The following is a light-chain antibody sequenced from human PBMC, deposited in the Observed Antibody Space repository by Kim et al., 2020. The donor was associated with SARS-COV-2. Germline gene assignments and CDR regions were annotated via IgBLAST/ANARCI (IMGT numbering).Light chain of an antibody. V-gene: IGLV1-44*01. CDR2: SND. Sequence: QSVLTQPPSASGTPGQRVTISCSGSRSNIGSNAVNWYQQLPGTAPKLLIYSNDYRPSGVPDRFSGSKSGTSASLDISGLQSEDEADYYCAAWGNSLNGVIFGGGTQLTVL. J-gene: IGLJ2*01. CDR1: RSNIGSNA. CDR3: AAWGNSLNGVI.